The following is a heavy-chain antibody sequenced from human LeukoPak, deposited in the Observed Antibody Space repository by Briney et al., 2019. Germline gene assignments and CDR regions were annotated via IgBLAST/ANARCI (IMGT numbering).Heavy chain of an antibody. CDR3: AREKVDTAMVIRVYYYYYMDV. CDR1: GFTFSSYA. V-gene: IGHV3-7*01. Sequence: GGSLRLSCAASGFTFSSYAMSWVRQAPGKGLEWVANIKQDGSEKYYVDSVKGRFTISRDNAKNSLYLQMNSLRAEDTAVYYCAREKVDTAMVIRVYYYYYMDVWGKGTTVTVSS. J-gene: IGHJ6*03. CDR2: IKQDGSEK. D-gene: IGHD5-18*01.